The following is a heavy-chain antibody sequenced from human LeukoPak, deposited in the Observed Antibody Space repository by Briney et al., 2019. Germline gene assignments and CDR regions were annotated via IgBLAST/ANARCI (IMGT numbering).Heavy chain of an antibody. Sequence: GGSLRLSCAASGFTFSTYAMNWIRQAPGKGLEWVSSISSTGTYIYYGDLVECRFTISRDNAKNSLYLQMNSLRAEDTAVYYCARGVGNFRYYFDYWGQGTLVTVSS. CDR2: ISSTGTYI. CDR3: ARGVGNFRYYFDY. CDR1: GFTFSTYA. D-gene: IGHD2/OR15-2a*01. J-gene: IGHJ4*02. V-gene: IGHV3-21*01.